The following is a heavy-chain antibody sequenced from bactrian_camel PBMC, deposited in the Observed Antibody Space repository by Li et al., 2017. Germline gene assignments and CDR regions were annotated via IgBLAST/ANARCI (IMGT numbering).Heavy chain of an antibody. CDR1: GLIWSDSD. Sequence: HVQLVESGGGSVQAGETLRLSCTASGLIWSDSDIGWYRQAPGNECELVATIDTVDKTYYLDSVKGRFTISRDTTKNRVVLQMNSLKPEDTAMYYCAADYDLYNCEDGGTSRRGQGTQVTVS. CDR3: AADYDLYNCEDGGTSR. CDR2: IDTVDKT. D-gene: IGHD3*01. V-gene: IGHV3S53*01. J-gene: IGHJ4*01.